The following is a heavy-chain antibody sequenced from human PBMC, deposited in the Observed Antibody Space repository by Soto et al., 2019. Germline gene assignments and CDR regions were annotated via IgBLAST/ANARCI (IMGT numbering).Heavy chain of an antibody. V-gene: IGHV3-33*01. J-gene: IGHJ4*02. CDR3: AAWAEGATEVH. CDR1: GFTFSSYG. Sequence: QPGGSLRLSCAASGFTFSSYGMHWVRQAPGKGLEWVAVIWYDGSNKYYADSVEGRFTISRDNSKAILYLQMNSLRAEDTAVYYCAAWAEGATEVHWGQGTLVTVSS. D-gene: IGHD2-15*01. CDR2: IWYDGSNK.